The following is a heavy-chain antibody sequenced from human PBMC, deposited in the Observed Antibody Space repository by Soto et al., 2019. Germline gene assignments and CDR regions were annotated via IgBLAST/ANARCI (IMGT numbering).Heavy chain of an antibody. V-gene: IGHV4-31*03. J-gene: IGHJ6*02. CDR1: GGSISSGNYY. CDR3: ARDRGFGMDV. CDR2: IYNSGTI. Sequence: SETLSLTCTVSGGSISSGNYYWNWIRQHPGKGLEWIGYIYNSGTIRYNPSLSLKSRVSISGDTSKNQFSLNLISVTAADTAVYYCARDRGFGMDVWGQGTTVTVSS.